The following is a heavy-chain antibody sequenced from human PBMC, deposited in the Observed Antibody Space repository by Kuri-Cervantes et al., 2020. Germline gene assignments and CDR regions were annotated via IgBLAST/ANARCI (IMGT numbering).Heavy chain of an antibody. CDR2: ISYDEDNN. CDR1: GFTFSDYA. V-gene: IGHV3-30*01. CDR3: AGRMDGYNFP. D-gene: IGHD1-20*01. Sequence: GGSLRLSCAASGFTFSDYALHWVRQAPAKGLEWVALISYDEDNNYYADSVKGRFTISRDNSKNALYLQMNSLRPEDTAVYYCAGRMDGYNFPWGQGTLVTVSS. J-gene: IGHJ5*02.